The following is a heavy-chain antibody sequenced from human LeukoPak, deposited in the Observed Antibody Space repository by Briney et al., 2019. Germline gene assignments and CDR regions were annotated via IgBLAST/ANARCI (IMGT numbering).Heavy chain of an antibody. V-gene: IGHV4-61*02. CDR3: ASRHSKQQPYYYYMDI. CDR1: GGSIRSGSYS. D-gene: IGHD6-13*01. Sequence: PSQTLSLTCTASGGSIRSGSYSWSWIRQPAGKGLEWIGRVSTSGSSSYNPSLKSRVTISLDTSKNQFSLKLTSVTAADTAVYYCASRHSKQQPYYYYMDIWGKGTTVTVSS. J-gene: IGHJ6*03. CDR2: VSTSGSS.